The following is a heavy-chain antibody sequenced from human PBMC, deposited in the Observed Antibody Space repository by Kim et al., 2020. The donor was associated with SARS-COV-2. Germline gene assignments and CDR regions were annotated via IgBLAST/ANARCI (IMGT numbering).Heavy chain of an antibody. CDR2: IDPSDSYT. V-gene: IGHV5-10-1*01. Sequence: GESLKISCKGSGYSFTSYWISWVRQMPGKGLEWMGRIDPSDSYTNYSPSFQGHVTISADKSISTAYLQWSSLKASDTAMYYCASPREEDLSSIDAPAYYYYYGMDVWGQGTTVTVSS. CDR1: GYSFTSYW. J-gene: IGHJ6*02. CDR3: ASPREEDLSSIDAPAYYYYYGMDV. D-gene: IGHD6-6*01.